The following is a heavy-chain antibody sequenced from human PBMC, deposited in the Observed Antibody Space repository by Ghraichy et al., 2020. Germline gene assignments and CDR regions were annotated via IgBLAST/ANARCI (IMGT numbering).Heavy chain of an antibody. CDR3: ARENGYCGDKCNTYYFDS. CDR2: IGASGTIT. J-gene: IGHJ4*02. Sequence: GGSLRLSCSASGFSFQYYSMNWVRRVPGKGLEWVSLIGASGTITHYAESVKGRFTVSRDNSNNLLYLQMNSLTAEDSAVYYCARENGYCGDKCNTYYFDSWGQGTLVTVSA. D-gene: IGHD5-12*01. V-gene: IGHV3-48*04. CDR1: GFSFQYYS.